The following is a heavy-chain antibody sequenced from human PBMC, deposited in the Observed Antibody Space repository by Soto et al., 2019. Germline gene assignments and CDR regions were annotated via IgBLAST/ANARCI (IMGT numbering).Heavy chain of an antibody. Sequence: QITLNESGPTVVRPTETLTLTCRFSGFSLTTSGVGVGWIRQSPGNAPEWLALIYWDDDKRYSASLKSRLTITKDTSKNQVVLTVSDLDPTDTATYYCAHRVLRTVFGLVTTTAIDFDFWGQGTPVAVSS. D-gene: IGHD3-3*01. J-gene: IGHJ4*02. CDR2: IYWDDDK. V-gene: IGHV2-5*02. CDR1: GFSLTTSGVG. CDR3: AHRVLRTVFGLVTTTAIDFDF.